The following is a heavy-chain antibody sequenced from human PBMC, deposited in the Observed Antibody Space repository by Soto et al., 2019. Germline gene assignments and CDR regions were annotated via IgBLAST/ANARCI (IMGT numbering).Heavy chain of an antibody. CDR1: GFNFSSYW. J-gene: IGHJ4*02. CDR2: ISYDGSNK. D-gene: IGHD2-2*01. V-gene: IGHV3-30*03. Sequence: GGSLRLSCAASGFNFSSYWMSWVRQAPGKGLEWVAVISYDGSNKYYADSVKGRFTISRDNSKNTLYLQMNSLRAEDTAVYYCARVGERPAAHIDYWGQGTLVTVSS. CDR3: ARVGERPAAHIDY.